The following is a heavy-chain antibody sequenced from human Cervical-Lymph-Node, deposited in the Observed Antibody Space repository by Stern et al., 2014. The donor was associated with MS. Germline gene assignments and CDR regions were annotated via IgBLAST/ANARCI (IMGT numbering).Heavy chain of an antibody. J-gene: IGHJ4*02. D-gene: IGHD5-24*01. V-gene: IGHV3-33*01. CDR3: ARGHIPYAYNYLFDY. CDR1: GFTFSSYG. CDR2: AWYDGSTA. Sequence: QVQLVESVGGVVQPGTSLRISCAASGFTFSSYGMPWVRLAPGKGLEWVALAWYDGSTAYYTNSVKGRFTISRDNSKNTLSLQMNSLTAEDTAVYYCARGHIPYAYNYLFDYWGQGTLVTVSS.